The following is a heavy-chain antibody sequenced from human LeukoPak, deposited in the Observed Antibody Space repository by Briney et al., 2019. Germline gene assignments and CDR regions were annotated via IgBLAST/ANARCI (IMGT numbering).Heavy chain of an antibody. J-gene: IGHJ5*02. D-gene: IGHD3-3*01. CDR2: IYYSGRT. Sequence: PSETLSLTCTVSGASISSYYWSWIRQPPGKGLEWIGDIYYSGRTNYNPSLKSRITILVDTSKNQFSLKLSSVTAADTAVYYCARAETQYYDFWSGYHNWFDPWGQGTLVTVSS. V-gene: IGHV4-59*01. CDR1: GASISSYY. CDR3: ARAETQYYDFWSGYHNWFDP.